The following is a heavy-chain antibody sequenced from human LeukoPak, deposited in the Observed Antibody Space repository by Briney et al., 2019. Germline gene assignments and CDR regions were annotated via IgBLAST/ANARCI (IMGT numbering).Heavy chain of an antibody. CDR3: ARGKSWFGEATADY. CDR2: ISSSGSTI. D-gene: IGHD3-10*01. CDR1: GFTFSSYE. Sequence: GGSLRLSCAASGFTFSSYEMDWVRQAPGKGVEWVSYISSSGSTIYYADSVKGRFTISRDNAKNSLYLQMNSLRAEDTAVYYCARGKSWFGEATADYWGQGTLVTVSS. J-gene: IGHJ4*02. V-gene: IGHV3-48*03.